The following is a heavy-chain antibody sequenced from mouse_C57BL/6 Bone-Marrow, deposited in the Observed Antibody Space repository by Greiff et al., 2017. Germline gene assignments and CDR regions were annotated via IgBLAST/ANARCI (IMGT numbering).Heavy chain of an antibody. V-gene: IGHV1-66*01. CDR3: ARSDYGPDY. CDR1: GYSFTSYY. J-gene: IGHJ2*01. Sequence: VQLQQSGPELAMPGASVKISCKASGYSFTSYYIHWVKQRPGQGLEWIGWIYPGSGNTKYNEKFKGKATLTSDTSSSTAYMQLSSLTSEDSAVYYCARSDYGPDYWGQGTTLTVSS. CDR2: IYPGSGNT. D-gene: IGHD1-1*01.